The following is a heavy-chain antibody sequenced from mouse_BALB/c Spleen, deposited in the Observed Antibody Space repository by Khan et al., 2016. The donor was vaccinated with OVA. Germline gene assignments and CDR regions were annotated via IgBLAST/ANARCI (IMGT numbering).Heavy chain of an antibody. J-gene: IGHJ2*01. V-gene: IGHV2-3*01. CDR1: GFSFTSNG. Sequence: VKLLESGPGLVAPSQSLSITCTVSGFSFTSNGVSWVRQPPGKGLEWLGVIWGDGSINYHSVLKSRLSISKDNSKSQVFLKLNSLQTDDTATYYCAKLRVFYFDYWGQGTTLTVSS. CDR2: IWGDGSI. CDR3: AKLRVFYFDY.